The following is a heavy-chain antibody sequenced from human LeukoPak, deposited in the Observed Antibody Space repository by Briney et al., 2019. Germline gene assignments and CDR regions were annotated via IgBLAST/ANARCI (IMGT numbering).Heavy chain of an antibody. D-gene: IGHD3-22*01. V-gene: IGHV1-2*02. Sequence: ASVKVSCKASGYTFIDSFIHWVRQAPGQGLEWMGWINPKAGITDYAQKFKGRVTLTRGTSISTAYMDLSGLRSDDAAVYFCARVGGDRPIGVVGKFDYWGQGTLVTVSS. J-gene: IGHJ4*02. CDR3: ARVGGDRPIGVVGKFDY. CDR1: GYTFIDSF. CDR2: INPKAGIT.